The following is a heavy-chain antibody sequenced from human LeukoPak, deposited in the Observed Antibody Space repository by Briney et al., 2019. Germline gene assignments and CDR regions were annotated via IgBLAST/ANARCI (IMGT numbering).Heavy chain of an antibody. D-gene: IGHD1-1*01. Sequence: GASVKVSCKASGYTFIDYHMHWVRQAPGQGLEWMGWINPDSGGTNYAQNFQGRVTMTRDTSISTAYMELYSLRSDDTAVYYCARELGGGTTREDWFDPWGQGTLVTVSS. CDR3: ARELGGGTTREDWFDP. J-gene: IGHJ5*02. CDR2: INPDSGGT. V-gene: IGHV1-2*02. CDR1: GYTFIDYH.